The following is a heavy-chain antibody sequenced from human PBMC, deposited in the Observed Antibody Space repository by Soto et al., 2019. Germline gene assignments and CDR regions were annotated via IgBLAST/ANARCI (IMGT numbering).Heavy chain of an antibody. CDR2: ISWNSGSI. J-gene: IGHJ6*02. D-gene: IGHD2-2*01. CDR1: GFTFDDYA. V-gene: IGHV3-9*01. CDR3: AKDMSASPIKADGMDV. Sequence: PGGSLRLSCAASGFTFDDYAMHWVRQAPGKGLEWVSGISWNSGSIDYADSVKGRFTISRDNAKNSLYLQMNSLRAEDTALYYCAKDMSASPIKADGMDVWGQGTTVTVSS.